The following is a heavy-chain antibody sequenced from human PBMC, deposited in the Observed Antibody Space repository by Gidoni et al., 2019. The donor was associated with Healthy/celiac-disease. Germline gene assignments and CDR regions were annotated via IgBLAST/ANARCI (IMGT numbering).Heavy chain of an antibody. Sequence: QVTLKESGPALGKHTQTLTLTCTLSGFSLSTSGMRVSWIRQPPGKALEWLARIDWDDDKFYSTSLKTRLTISNDTSKNQVVLTMTNMDPVDTATYYCARLAVAGTGDYFDYWGQGTLVTVSS. D-gene: IGHD6-13*01. CDR1: GFSLSTSGMR. CDR3: ARLAVAGTGDYFDY. V-gene: IGHV2-70*04. J-gene: IGHJ4*02. CDR2: IDWDDDK.